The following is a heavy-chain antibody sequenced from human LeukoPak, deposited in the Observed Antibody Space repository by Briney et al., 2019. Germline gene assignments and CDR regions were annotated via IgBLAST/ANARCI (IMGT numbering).Heavy chain of an antibody. CDR2: FDPEVDET. J-gene: IGHJ3*02. Sequence: ASVKVSCKASGYTFTGYYMHWVRQAPGKGLEWMGAFDPEVDETTYAQKFQGRFTMTEDTSTDTAFMELSSLTSDDTAVYYCATDRIVEVNFEAFQIWGQGTMVTVSS. CDR1: GYTFTGYY. V-gene: IGHV1-24*01. D-gene: IGHD1-26*01. CDR3: ATDRIVEVNFEAFQI.